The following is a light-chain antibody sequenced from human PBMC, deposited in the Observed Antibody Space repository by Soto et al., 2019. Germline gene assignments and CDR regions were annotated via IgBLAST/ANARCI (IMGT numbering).Light chain of an antibody. CDR2: DAS. J-gene: IGKJ3*01. CDR3: QHYDSLPIT. CDR1: QDISNY. Sequence: DIQMTQSPSSLSASVGDRVTITCQASQDISNYLNWYQQKPGKAPKLLIYDASNLKTGVPSRFSGSGSGTDFTFTISSLQPEDIATYYCQHYDSLPITFGPGTKVDIK. V-gene: IGKV1-33*01.